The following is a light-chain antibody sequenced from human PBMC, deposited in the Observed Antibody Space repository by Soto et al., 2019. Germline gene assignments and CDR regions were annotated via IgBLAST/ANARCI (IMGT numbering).Light chain of an antibody. CDR3: TSFTTSSTFV. Sequence: QSALAQPASVSGSPGQSITISCTGTSSDVGRYNYVSWFQQHPGKAPKLLIYDVSNWPSGVSDRFSGSKSGNTASLTISGLQAEDEADYHCTSFTTSSTFVFGTGTQLTVL. CDR2: DVS. CDR1: SSDVGRYNY. V-gene: IGLV2-14*01. J-gene: IGLJ7*01.